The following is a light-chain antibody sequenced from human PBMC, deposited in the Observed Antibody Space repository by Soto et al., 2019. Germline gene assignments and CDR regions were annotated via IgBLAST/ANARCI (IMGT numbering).Light chain of an antibody. CDR1: RSNIGNNY. CDR2: RNT. CDR3: EAWDDSLSGHV. V-gene: IGLV1-47*01. J-gene: IGLJ1*01. Sequence: VLTQPPSASGTPGQTVTISCSGSRSNIGNNYVCWYQQLPGAAPKLLIYRNTQRPSGVPDRFSGSKSGTAASLAISGLRSEDEADYFCEAWDDSLSGHVFXTGTKVTVL.